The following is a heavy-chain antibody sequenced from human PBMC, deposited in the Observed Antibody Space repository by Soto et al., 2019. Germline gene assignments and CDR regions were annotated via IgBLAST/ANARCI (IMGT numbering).Heavy chain of an antibody. V-gene: IGHV3-30-3*01. CDR1: GFTFSSYA. J-gene: IGHJ4*02. D-gene: IGHD3-22*01. CDR2: ISYDGSNK. Sequence: GGSLRLSCAASGFTFSSYAMHWVRQAPGKGLEWVAVISYDGSNKYYADSVKGRFTISRDNSKNTLYLQMNSLRAEDTAVYYCARARYYDSSDYYPGLYWGQGTLVTVSS. CDR3: ARARYYDSSDYYPGLY.